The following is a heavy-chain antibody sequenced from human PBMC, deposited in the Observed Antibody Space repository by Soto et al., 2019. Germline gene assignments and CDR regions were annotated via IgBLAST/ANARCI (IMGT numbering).Heavy chain of an antibody. CDR2: ISYDGSNK. V-gene: IGHV3-30*03. J-gene: IGHJ4*02. CDR3: AIYSSGWYPLDY. D-gene: IGHD6-19*01. Sequence: QVQLVESGGGVVQPGRSLRLSCAASGFTFSSYGMHWVRQAPGKGLEWVAVISYDGSNKYYADSVKDRFTISRDNSKNTLYLQMNSLRAEATAVYYCAIYSSGWYPLDYWGQGTLVTVSS. CDR1: GFTFSSYG.